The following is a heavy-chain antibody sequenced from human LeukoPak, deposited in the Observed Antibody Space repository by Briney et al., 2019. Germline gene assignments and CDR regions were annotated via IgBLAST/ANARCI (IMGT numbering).Heavy chain of an antibody. V-gene: IGHV4-30-2*01. CDR2: IYHSGST. D-gene: IGHD3-22*01. CDR3: AKSSYYYDSSGYLDAFDI. Sequence: SETLSLTCTVSGYSISSGYSWSWIRQPPGKGLEWIGYIYHSGSTYYNPSLKSRVTISVDRSKNQFSLKLSSVTAADTAVYYCAKSSYYYDSSGYLDAFDIWGQGTMVTVSS. CDR1: GYSISSGYS. J-gene: IGHJ3*02.